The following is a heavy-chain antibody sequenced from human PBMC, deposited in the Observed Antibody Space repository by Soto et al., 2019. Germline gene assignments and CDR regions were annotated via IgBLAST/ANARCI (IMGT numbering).Heavy chain of an antibody. D-gene: IGHD2-15*01. V-gene: IGHV4-31*03. CDR3: ARGIGPIPSFGY. J-gene: IGHJ4*02. Sequence: SETLSLTCTVSGGSISSGGYYWSWIRQHPGKGLEWIGYIYYSGSTYYNPSLKSRVTISVDTSKNQFSLKLSSVTAADTAVYYCARGIGPIPSFGYWGQGTLVTVSS. CDR1: GGSISSGGYY. CDR2: IYYSGST.